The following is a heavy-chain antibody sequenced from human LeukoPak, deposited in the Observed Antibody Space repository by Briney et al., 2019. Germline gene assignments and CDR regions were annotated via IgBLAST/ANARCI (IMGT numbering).Heavy chain of an antibody. CDR3: AKDSAAPISITMVRGRWYFDY. CDR1: GFTFKTYG. CDR2: IRFDGSNR. J-gene: IGHJ4*02. Sequence: GGSLRLSCAPSGFTFKTYGMHWVRQAPGQGLEGVAFIRFDGSNRYYADSVKGRFTISRDNSKNTLYLQMNSLRAEDTAVYYCAKDSAAPISITMVRGRWYFDYWGQGTLVTVSS. V-gene: IGHV3-30*02. D-gene: IGHD3-10*01.